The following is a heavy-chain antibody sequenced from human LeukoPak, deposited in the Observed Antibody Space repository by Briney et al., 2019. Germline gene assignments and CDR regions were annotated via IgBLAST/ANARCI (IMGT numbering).Heavy chain of an antibody. CDR2: INNDGSGT. D-gene: IGHD3-16*01. V-gene: IGHV3-74*01. CDR1: GFTFSSYW. Sequence: TGGSLRLSCAASGFTFSSYWMHWVRQAPGKGPVWVSRINNDGSGTTYADSVKGRFPISRANTQTILYLQVNSLRGDDTATYYCLRESRPRGAMGLYHNFDYWGQGTLVAGSS. J-gene: IGHJ4*02. CDR3: LRESRPRGAMGLYHNFDY.